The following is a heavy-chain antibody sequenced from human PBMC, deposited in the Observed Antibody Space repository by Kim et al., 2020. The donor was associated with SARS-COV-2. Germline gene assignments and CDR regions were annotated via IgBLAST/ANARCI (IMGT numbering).Heavy chain of an antibody. CDR1: GDSISSSIW. CDR3: ATVLGGCSRTSCYLSS. CDR2: IAYDGST. V-gene: IGHV4-4*02. J-gene: IGHJ5*01. Sequence: SETLSLTCAVSGDSISSSIWWTWVRQSPGKGLEWIGEIAYDGSTNYNPSLKRRVTISVDKSQNQFSLRLNYVTAADTAMYYCATVLGGCSRTSCYLSSWG. D-gene: IGHD2-2*01.